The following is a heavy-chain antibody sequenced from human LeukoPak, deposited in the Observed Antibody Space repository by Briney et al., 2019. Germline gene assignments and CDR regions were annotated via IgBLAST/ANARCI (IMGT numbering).Heavy chain of an antibody. J-gene: IGHJ4*02. CDR1: GFTFSSYA. V-gene: IGHV3-30*04. Sequence: GGSLRLSCAASGFTFSSYAMHWVRQAPGKGLEWVAVISYDGSNKYYADSVKGRFTISRDNSKNTLYLQMNSLRAEDTTVYYCAREGIEQWLVLGYWGQGTLVTVSS. CDR2: ISYDGSNK. CDR3: AREGIEQWLVLGY. D-gene: IGHD6-19*01.